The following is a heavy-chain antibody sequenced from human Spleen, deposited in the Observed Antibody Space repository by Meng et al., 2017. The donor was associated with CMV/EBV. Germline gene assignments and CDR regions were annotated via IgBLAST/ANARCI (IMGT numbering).Heavy chain of an antibody. V-gene: IGHV4-39*07. Sequence: LTCTVSGGSISSSSYYWGWIRQPPGKGLEWIGSIYYSGSTYYNPSLKSRVTISVDTSKNQFSLKLSSVTATDTAVYYCASITIFGVDPWGQGTLVTVSS. D-gene: IGHD3-3*01. CDR2: IYYSGST. CDR1: GGSISSSSYY. CDR3: ASITIFGVDP. J-gene: IGHJ5*02.